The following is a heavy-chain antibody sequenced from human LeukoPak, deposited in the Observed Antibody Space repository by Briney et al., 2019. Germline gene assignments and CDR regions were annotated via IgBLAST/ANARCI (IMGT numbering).Heavy chain of an antibody. CDR2: ISYDGSNK. J-gene: IGHJ5*02. CDR3: ARGVPFDP. Sequence: PGGSLRLSCAASGFTFSSYAMHWVRQAPGKGLEWVAVISYDGSNKYYADSVKGRFTISRDNSKNTLYLQMNSLRAEDTAVYYCARGVPFDPWGHGTLVTVS. V-gene: IGHV3-30*14. CDR1: GFTFSSYA.